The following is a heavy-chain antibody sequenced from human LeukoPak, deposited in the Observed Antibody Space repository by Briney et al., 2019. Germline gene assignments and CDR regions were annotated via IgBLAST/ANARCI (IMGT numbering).Heavy chain of an antibody. CDR3: ARDHKSQEWELLHNWFDP. D-gene: IGHD1-26*01. V-gene: IGHV3-23*01. CDR1: GFTFSSFA. Sequence: PGGSLRLSCAASGFTFSSFAMSWVRQAPGKGLEWVSTISGSGGSTYFADSVKGRFTISRDSSKNTVYLQMNSLRVEDTATYYCARDHKSQEWELLHNWFDPWGQGTLVTVSS. CDR2: ISGSGGST. J-gene: IGHJ5*02.